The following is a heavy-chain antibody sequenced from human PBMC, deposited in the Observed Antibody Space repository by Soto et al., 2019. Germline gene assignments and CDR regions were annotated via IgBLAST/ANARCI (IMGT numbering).Heavy chain of an antibody. CDR1: GGTFSSHS. Sequence: VQLMQSGAEVKQPGSSVKVSCKASGGTFSSHSINWVRQAPGQGLEWMGGIITLFGTANYAQNFQGRVTITADQSTSTACTELNSMRSDDTAVYYCAREVGYGDFSAALLDWGRGTLVTVSS. J-gene: IGHJ4*02. V-gene: IGHV1-69*01. CDR2: IITLFGTA. D-gene: IGHD4-17*01. CDR3: AREVGYGDFSAALLD.